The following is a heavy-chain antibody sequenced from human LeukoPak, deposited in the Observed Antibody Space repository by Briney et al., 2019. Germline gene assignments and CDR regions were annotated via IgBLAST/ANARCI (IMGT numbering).Heavy chain of an antibody. Sequence: ASVKVSCKASGYTFTSYTMNCVRQAPGQGLEWMGCIDTNTEKPTYAQGFTGRFVFSLDTSVSTAYLQISSLKAEDTAVYYCARGMGNSPYYFYYYMDVWGKGTTVTVSS. CDR3: ARGMGNSPYYFYYYMDV. CDR1: GYTFTSYT. CDR2: IDTNTEKP. V-gene: IGHV7-4-1*02. D-gene: IGHD1-1*01. J-gene: IGHJ6*03.